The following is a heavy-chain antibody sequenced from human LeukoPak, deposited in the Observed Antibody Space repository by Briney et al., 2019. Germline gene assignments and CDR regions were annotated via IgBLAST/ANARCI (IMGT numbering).Heavy chain of an antibody. J-gene: IGHJ6*02. D-gene: IGHD2-15*01. CDR2: INPNSGGT. V-gene: IGHV1-2*02. CDR3: AREGVMDCSGGSCYGGIPFYYYGMDV. CDR1: GYTFTGYY. Sequence: GASVKVSCKASGYTFTGYYMHWVRQAPGQGLEWMGWINPNSGGTNYAQKLQGRVTMTTDTSTSTAYMELRSLRSDDTAVYYCAREGVMDCSGGSCYGGIPFYYYGMDVWGQGTTVTVSS.